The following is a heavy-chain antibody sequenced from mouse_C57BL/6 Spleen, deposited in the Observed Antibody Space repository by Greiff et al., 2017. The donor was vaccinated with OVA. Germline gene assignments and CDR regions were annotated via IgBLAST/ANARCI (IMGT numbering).Heavy chain of an antibody. CDR2: IYPGDGDT. V-gene: IGHV1-82*01. CDR3: PLDSSGYSMDY. Sequence: QVQLQQSGPELVKPGASVKISCKASGYAFSSSWMNWVKQRPGKGLEWIGRIYPGDGDTNYNGKFKGKATLTADKSSSTAYMQLSSLTSEDSAVYFCPLDSSGYSMDYWGQGTSVTVSS. J-gene: IGHJ4*01. D-gene: IGHD3-2*02. CDR1: GYAFSSSW.